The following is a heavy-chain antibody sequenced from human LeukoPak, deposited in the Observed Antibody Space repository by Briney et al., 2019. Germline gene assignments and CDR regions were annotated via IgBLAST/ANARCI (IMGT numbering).Heavy chain of an antibody. V-gene: IGHV4-61*02. J-gene: IGHJ5*02. CDR2: VYSSGKT. D-gene: IGHD3-22*01. Sequence: SETLSLTCIVSSGSISSPNYYWSWIRQPAGKALEWIGRVYSSGKTDYNASLKSRVTISVDTSRNQFSLKLSSVTAADTAVYYCARGVDSSGYQHNGFDPWGQGTLVTVSS. CDR1: SGSISSPNYY. CDR3: ARGVDSSGYQHNGFDP.